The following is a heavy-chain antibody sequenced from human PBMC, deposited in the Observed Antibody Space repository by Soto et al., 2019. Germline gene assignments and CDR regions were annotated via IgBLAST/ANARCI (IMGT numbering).Heavy chain of an antibody. J-gene: IGHJ4*02. CDR1: GGSISSSSYY. D-gene: IGHD4-17*01. CDR2: IYYSGST. V-gene: IGHV4-39*01. Sequence: SETLSLTCTVSGGSISSSSYYWGWIRQPPGKGLEWIGSIYYSGSTYYNPSLKSRVTISVDTSKSQFSLKLSSVTAADTAVYYCARSPPGVMTTVTTFDYWGQGTLVTVS. CDR3: ARSPPGVMTTVTTFDY.